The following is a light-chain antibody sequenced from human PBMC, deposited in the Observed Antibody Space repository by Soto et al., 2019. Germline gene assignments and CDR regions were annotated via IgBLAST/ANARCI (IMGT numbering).Light chain of an antibody. CDR3: QQAYSFPIT. V-gene: IGKV1D-12*01. CDR2: AAS. Sequence: DIHVTQSPSSVSASVGHIFTITCRASQDIAAYLAWYQHKPGRAPELLIHAASSLQSGVPSRFSGSGSGTDFTLTINSMQPEDFATYYCQQAYSFPITFGQGTRLEIK. CDR1: QDIAAY. J-gene: IGKJ5*01.